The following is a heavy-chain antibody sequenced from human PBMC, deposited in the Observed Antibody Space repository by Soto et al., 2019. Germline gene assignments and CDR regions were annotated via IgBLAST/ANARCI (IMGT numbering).Heavy chain of an antibody. V-gene: IGHV3-73*01. CDR1: GYSFSGSA. CDR2: VAGKNENYVT. D-gene: IGHD2-15*01. CDR3: TRLITVVVVAADGSDI. J-gene: IGHJ3*02. Sequence: GGSLRLSCAASGYSFSGSAIHWVRQASGKGLEWVARVAGKNENYVTTYAESVKGRFTISRDDSKNMVYLQMNSLKTEDTAVYFCTRLITVVVVAADGSDIWGQGTMVTVSS.